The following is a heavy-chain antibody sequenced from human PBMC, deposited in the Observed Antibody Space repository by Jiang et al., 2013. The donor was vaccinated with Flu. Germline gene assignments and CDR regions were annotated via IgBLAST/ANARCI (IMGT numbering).Heavy chain of an antibody. V-gene: IGHV1-46*01. CDR2: INPTGGST. CDR1: GYTFTSYY. Sequence: QLVESGAEVKKPGASVKVSCKASGYTFTSYYIHWVRQAPGQGLEWMGIINPTGGSTSYAQKFQGRVTMTRDTSTSTVYMELSSLTSEDTAVYYCARVRAGLSTLSAAAQDYWGQGTLVTVSS. CDR3: ARVRAGLSTLSAAAQDY. D-gene: IGHD6-25*01. J-gene: IGHJ4*02.